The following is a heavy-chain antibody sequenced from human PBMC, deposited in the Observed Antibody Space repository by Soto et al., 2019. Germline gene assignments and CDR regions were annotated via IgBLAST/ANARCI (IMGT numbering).Heavy chain of an antibody. CDR1: GYTFSNYG. V-gene: IGHV1-18*01. CDR2: VTGYDGNA. Sequence: QVQLVQSGAEVKKSGASMKVSCKASGYTFSNYGISWVRQAPGQGLEWMGWVTGYDGNANYAQRFQGRVTMTTDTSTNTAYMDLRRLSSDDTAVYYCARTTHEEPTFDYWCQGTLVTVSS. CDR3: ARTTHEEPTFDY. D-gene: IGHD1-26*01. J-gene: IGHJ4*02.